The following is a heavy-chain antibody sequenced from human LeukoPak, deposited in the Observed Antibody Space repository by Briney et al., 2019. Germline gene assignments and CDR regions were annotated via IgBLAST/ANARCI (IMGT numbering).Heavy chain of an antibody. J-gene: IGHJ4*02. D-gene: IGHD3-22*01. CDR2: IYYSGST. CDR1: GGSISSYY. V-gene: IGHV4-59*01. CDR3: ARVSSSGYYSSHDY. Sequence: SETLSLTCTVSGGSISSYYWSWIRQPPGKGLEWIGYIYYSGSTSYNPSLKSRVTISVDTSKNQFSLKLRSVTAADTAVYYCARVSSSGYYSSHDYWGQGTLVTVSS.